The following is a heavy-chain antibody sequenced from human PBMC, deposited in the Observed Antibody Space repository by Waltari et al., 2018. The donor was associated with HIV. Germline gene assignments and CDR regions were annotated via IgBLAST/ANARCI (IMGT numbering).Heavy chain of an antibody. Sequence: EVQLVESGGSLVQPGGSVRLSCENSGFTFCIYWNHWGRKAPGKGLGWVSRVNGDGSRTNYADSVKGRFTISRDNAKNTLYLQMDSLRAEDTAVYYCVRAHYDSSSLDPWGQGTLVTVSS. D-gene: IGHD3-22*01. CDR3: VRAHYDSSSLDP. CDR2: VNGDGSRT. CDR1: GFTFCIYW. J-gene: IGHJ5*02. V-gene: IGHV3-74*01.